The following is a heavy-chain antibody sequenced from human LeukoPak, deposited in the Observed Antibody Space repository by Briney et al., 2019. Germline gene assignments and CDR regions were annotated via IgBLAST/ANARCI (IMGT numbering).Heavy chain of an antibody. J-gene: IGHJ4*02. CDR1: GYTFTSYG. V-gene: IGHV1-18*01. CDR2: ISAYNGNT. Sequence: ASVSVSCKASGYTFTSYGISWVRQAPGQGREWMGWISAYNGNTNYAQKLQGRVTMTTDTSTSTAYMELRSLRSDDTAVYYCARDPEWFGEFTADYWGQGTLVTVSS. CDR3: ARDPEWFGEFTADY. D-gene: IGHD3-10*01.